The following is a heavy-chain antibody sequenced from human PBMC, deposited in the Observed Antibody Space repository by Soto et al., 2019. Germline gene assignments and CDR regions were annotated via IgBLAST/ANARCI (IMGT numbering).Heavy chain of an antibody. CDR1: GGTFSSYA. CDR2: IIPILGTA. V-gene: IGHV1-69*13. CDR3: ARDMTTVTNWYFDY. Sequence: SVKVSCKASGGTFSSYAISWVRQAPGQGLEWMGGIIPILGTANYAQKFQGRVTITADESTSTAYMELSSLRSEDTAVYYCARDMTTVTNWYFDYWGQGTLVTVLL. J-gene: IGHJ4*02. D-gene: IGHD4-17*01.